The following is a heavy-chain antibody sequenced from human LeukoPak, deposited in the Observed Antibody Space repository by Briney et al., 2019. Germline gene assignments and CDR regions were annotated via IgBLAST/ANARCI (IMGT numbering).Heavy chain of an antibody. Sequence: GGSLRLSCAASGITFINYAMTWVRQAPGKGLEWVSTISGGNGGSTFYADSVKGRFTIPRDNSKNTHYLQMNSLRLEDTALYYCAKGGHLSFFDVWGRGTLVTVSS. V-gene: IGHV3-23*01. J-gene: IGHJ2*01. CDR1: GITFINYA. CDR2: ISGGNGGST. CDR3: AKGGHLSFFDV.